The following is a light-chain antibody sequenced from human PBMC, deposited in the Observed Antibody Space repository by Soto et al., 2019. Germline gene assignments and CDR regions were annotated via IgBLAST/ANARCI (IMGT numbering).Light chain of an antibody. Sequence: EIALTQSPGTLSLSPGERATLSCRASQSVSSSYLAWYQQKPGQAPRLLIYGASSRATGIPDRFSGSGSGTDFTLTISRLEPEDFVVYYCQQYGSSSFTFGPGTKVDIK. J-gene: IGKJ3*01. V-gene: IGKV3-20*01. CDR2: GAS. CDR3: QQYGSSSFT. CDR1: QSVSSSY.